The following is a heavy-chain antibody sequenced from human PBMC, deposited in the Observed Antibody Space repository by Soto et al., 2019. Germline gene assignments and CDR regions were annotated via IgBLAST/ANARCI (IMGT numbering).Heavy chain of an antibody. CDR3: ARSTVAGTPFDS. D-gene: IGHD6-19*01. Sequence: SETRSLTSSVSHGPFISPQGDWTWIRQPPGKGLEWIGAIYYVGSTYHNPSLKSRATISVDTSKSQLSLKLVAVSAADTAVYYCARSTVAGTPFDSWGQGILVTVSS. CDR2: IYYVGST. V-gene: IGHV4-39*01. CDR1: HGPFISPQGD. J-gene: IGHJ4*02.